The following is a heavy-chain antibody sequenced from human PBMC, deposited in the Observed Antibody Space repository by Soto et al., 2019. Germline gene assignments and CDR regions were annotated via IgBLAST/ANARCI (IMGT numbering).Heavy chain of an antibody. J-gene: IGHJ1*01. CDR3: ARSRGGVQD. CDR2: ITDSGST. CDR1: GGSFSGYY. V-gene: IGHV4-34*01. D-gene: IGHD3-10*01. Sequence: SETLSLTCAGYGGSFSGYYWSWIRQPPGKGLEWIGEITDSGSTNYNSSLKSRVTISVDTSKNQFSLKLRSVTAADTAVYYCARSRGGVQDWGQGTMVTVYS.